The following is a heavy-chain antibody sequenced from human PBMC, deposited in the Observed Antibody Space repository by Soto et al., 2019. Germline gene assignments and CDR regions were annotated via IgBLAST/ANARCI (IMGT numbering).Heavy chain of an antibody. J-gene: IGHJ4*02. CDR3: ARDNYSSSSYYFDY. CDR2: INPNSGGT. V-gene: IGHV1-2*04. Sequence: ASVKVSCKASGYTFTGYYMHWVRRAPGQGLEWMGWINPNSGGTNYAQKFQGWVTMTRDTSISTAYMELSRLRSDDTAVYYCARDNYSSSSYYFDYWGQGTLVTVSS. D-gene: IGHD6-6*01. CDR1: GYTFTGYY.